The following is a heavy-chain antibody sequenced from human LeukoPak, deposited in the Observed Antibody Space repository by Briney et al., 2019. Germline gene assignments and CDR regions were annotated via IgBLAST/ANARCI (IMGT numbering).Heavy chain of an antibody. CDR2: INPIGGTT. J-gene: IGHJ4*02. D-gene: IGHD6-13*01. V-gene: IGHV1-46*01. CDR3: ARRGLSSSWDY. CDR1: GYTFTSYY. Sequence: GASVKVSCKASGYTFTSYYIHWVRQAPGQGLEWMGIINPIGGTTDYAQKFQGRVTLTRDTSTSTVYMELSSLRSDDTAVYYCARRGLSSSWDYWGQGTLVTVSS.